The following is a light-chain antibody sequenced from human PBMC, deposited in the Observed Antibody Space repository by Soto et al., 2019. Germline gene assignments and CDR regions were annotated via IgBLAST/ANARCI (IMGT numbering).Light chain of an antibody. Sequence: QSALTQPASVSGSPGQSITISCTGTSSDVGGYNYVSWYQQHPGKAPKLMIYDVSNRPSGVSNRFSGSKSGNTASLTISWLQAEDEADYYCSSYTSSSTVVFGGGTKLPVL. CDR2: DVS. CDR3: SSYTSSSTVV. CDR1: SSDVGGYNY. V-gene: IGLV2-14*01. J-gene: IGLJ2*01.